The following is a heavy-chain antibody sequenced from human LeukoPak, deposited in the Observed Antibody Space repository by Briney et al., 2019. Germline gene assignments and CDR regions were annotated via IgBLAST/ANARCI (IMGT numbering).Heavy chain of an antibody. Sequence: PGGSLRLSCAASGFIFCSYGMHWVRQAPVKGLEWVAFTPYHGVSRYYTESVKGRFTISRDNSKSTLYLQMNSLRIEDTAVYYCAKDRHGDYTSDYWGQGTLVIVSS. CDR2: TPYHGVSR. D-gene: IGHD4-17*01. V-gene: IGHV3-30*02. CDR3: AKDRHGDYTSDY. CDR1: GFIFCSYG. J-gene: IGHJ4*02.